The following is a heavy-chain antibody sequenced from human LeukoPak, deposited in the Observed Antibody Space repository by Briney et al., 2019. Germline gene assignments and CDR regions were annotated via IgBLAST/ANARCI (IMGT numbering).Heavy chain of an antibody. Sequence: ASVKVSCKASGGTFSSYAISWVRQAPGQGLEWMGWISAYNGNTHYAQKLQGRVTMTTETSSSTAYMDLSSVTADDTAVYFCARSAGHCSSGVCFTDYYMDVWGRGTMVTVSS. J-gene: IGHJ6*03. V-gene: IGHV1-18*01. CDR3: ARSAGHCSSGVCFTDYYMDV. CDR2: ISAYNGNT. CDR1: GGTFSSYA. D-gene: IGHD2-8*01.